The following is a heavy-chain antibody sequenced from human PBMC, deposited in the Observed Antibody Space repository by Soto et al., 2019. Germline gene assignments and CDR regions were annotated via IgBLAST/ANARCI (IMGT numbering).Heavy chain of an antibody. CDR1: GGTFSSYA. CDR3: ARDWSGSYVDYYYYGMDV. CDR2: IIPIFGTA. J-gene: IGHJ6*02. D-gene: IGHD1-26*01. V-gene: IGHV1-69*13. Sequence: SVKVSCKASGGTFSSYAISWVRQAPGQGLEWMGGIIPIFGTANYAQKFQGRVTITADESTNTAYMELSSLRSEDTAVYYCARDWSGSYVDYYYYGMDVWGQGTTVTVSS.